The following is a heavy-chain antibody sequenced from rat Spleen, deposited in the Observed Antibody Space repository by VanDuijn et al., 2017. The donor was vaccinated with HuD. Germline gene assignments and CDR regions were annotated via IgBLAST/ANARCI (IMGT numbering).Heavy chain of an antibody. CDR2: ISYDDSGT. J-gene: IGHJ4*01. Sequence: EVQLVESGGGLVQPGRSLKLSCAALGFTFSNYDMAWVRQAPTKGLEWVASISYDDSGTYYRDSVKGRFTISRDNAKTTLYLQMDSLRSEDTATYYCTTYYDGYYRVMDAWGQGASVTVSS. V-gene: IGHV5-20*01. D-gene: IGHD1-12*03. CDR1: GFTFSNYD. CDR3: TTYYDGYYRVMDA.